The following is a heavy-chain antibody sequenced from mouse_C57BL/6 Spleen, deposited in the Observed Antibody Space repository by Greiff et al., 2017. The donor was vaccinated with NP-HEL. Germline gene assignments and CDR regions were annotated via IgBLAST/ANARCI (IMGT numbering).Heavy chain of an antibody. J-gene: IGHJ4*01. CDR2: INPSSGYT. CDR1: GYTFTSYW. CDR3: AGYYSNWYAMDY. Sequence: VQLQQSGAELAKPGASVKLSCKASGYTFTSYWMHWVKQRPGQGPEWIGYINPSSGYTKYNQKFKDKATLTADKSSSTAYMQLSSLTYEDSAVYYCAGYYSNWYAMDYWGQGTSVTVSS. V-gene: IGHV1-7*01. D-gene: IGHD2-5*01.